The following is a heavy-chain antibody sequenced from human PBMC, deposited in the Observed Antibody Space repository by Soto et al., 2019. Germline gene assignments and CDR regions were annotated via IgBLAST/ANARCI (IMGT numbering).Heavy chain of an antibody. V-gene: IGHV1-18*01. CDR1: GYTFTSYG. D-gene: IGHD3-16*02. Sequence: ASVKVSCKASGYTFTSYGISWVRQAPGQGLEWMGWISAYNGSTNYAQKLQGRVTMTTDTSTSTAYMELRSLRSDDTAVYYCARDAGDYIWGSYRSAPSAAFDIWGQGTMVTVSS. J-gene: IGHJ3*02. CDR3: ARDAGDYIWGSYRSAPSAAFDI. CDR2: ISAYNGST.